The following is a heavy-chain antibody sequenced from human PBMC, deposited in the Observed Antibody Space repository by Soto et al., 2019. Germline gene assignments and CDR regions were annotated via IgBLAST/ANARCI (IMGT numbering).Heavy chain of an antibody. CDR1: GGSISGYY. CDR3: ARQQLLPFYYALDV. V-gene: IGHV4-59*01. J-gene: IGHJ6*02. CDR2: IYYRGST. Sequence: PSETLSLTCTVSGGSISGYYWSWIRQSPGKGLEYIGYIYYRGSTNYNPSLKSRVTMSVDTSRNQFSLKVNSVTAADTAVYYCARQQLLPFYYALDVWGQGTTVTAP. D-gene: IGHD6-13*01.